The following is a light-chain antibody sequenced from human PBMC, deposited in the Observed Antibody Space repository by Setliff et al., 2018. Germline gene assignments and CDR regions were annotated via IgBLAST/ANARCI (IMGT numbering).Light chain of an antibody. CDR2: DVN. CDR1: RRDIGSYNF. Sequence: SALAQPASVSGSPGQSITISCTGTRRDIGSYNFVSWYQQHPGKAPKLMIYDVNNRPSGVSDRFSGSKSGNTASLTISGLQAEDESDYYCSSFSSSSTVLFGGGTKVTVL. CDR3: SSFSSSSTVL. J-gene: IGLJ2*01. V-gene: IGLV2-14*01.